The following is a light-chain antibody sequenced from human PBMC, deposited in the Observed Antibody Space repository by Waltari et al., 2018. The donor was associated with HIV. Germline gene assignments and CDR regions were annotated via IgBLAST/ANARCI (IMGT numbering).Light chain of an antibody. CDR3: QVWDSTTNHVV. J-gene: IGLJ2*01. V-gene: IGLV3-21*02. CDR1: NLA. Sequence: ALTPPPSLSVPPRQTASITCGGPNLAHWYQQKPGQAPVLVIYDDSDRPSGLPERFSGSNSGNTATLTISRVEAGDEADYYCQVWDSTTNHVVFGGGTKLTVL. CDR2: DDS.